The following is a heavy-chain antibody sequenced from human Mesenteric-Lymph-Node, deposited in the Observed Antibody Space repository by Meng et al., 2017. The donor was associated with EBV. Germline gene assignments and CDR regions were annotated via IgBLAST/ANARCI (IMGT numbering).Heavy chain of an antibody. CDR2: VYDSGNT. V-gene: IGHV4-59*01. J-gene: IGHJ3*02. CDR3: ARDRPPHHYDSSGSGYDAFDI. D-gene: IGHD3-22*01. CDR1: GGSIRNSY. Sequence: QGQRQEAGPGLVRPSETLSLTCPVSGGSIRNSYWSWIRQPPGRGLEWIGYVYDSGNTNYNPSFKSRVTISVDTSKKQVSLSLRSVTAADTAVYFCARDRPPHHYDSSGSGYDAFDIWGQGTMVTVSS.